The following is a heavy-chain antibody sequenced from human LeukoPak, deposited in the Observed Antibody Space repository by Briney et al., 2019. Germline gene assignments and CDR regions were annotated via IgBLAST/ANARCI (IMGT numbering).Heavy chain of an antibody. Sequence: PSETLSLTCTVSGGSISSGGYYWRWIRQHPGKGLEWIGYIYYSGSTYYNPSLKSRVTISVDTSKNQFSLKLSSVTAADTAVYYCARGPPVTTGDWGQGTLVTVSS. D-gene: IGHD4-17*01. V-gene: IGHV4-31*03. CDR2: IYYSGST. CDR3: ARGPPVTTGD. CDR1: GGSISSGGYY. J-gene: IGHJ4*02.